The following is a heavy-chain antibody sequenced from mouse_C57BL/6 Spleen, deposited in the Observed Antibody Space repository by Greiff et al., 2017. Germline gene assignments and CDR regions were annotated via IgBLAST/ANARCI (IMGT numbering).Heavy chain of an antibody. CDR1: GYTFTDYN. D-gene: IGHD2-4*01. CDR3: ARRGYDYDPPWFAY. CDR2: INPNNGGT. V-gene: IGHV1-18*01. Sequence: EVKLQQSGPELVKPGASVKIPCKASGYTFTDYNMDWVKQSHGKSLEWIGDINPNNGGTIYNQKFKGKATLTVDKSSSTAYLQLRSLTSEDTAVYYCARRGYDYDPPWFAYWGQGTLVTVSA. J-gene: IGHJ3*01.